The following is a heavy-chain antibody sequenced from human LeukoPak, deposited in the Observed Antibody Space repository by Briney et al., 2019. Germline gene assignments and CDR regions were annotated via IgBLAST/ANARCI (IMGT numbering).Heavy chain of an antibody. J-gene: IGHJ4*02. D-gene: IGHD5-24*01. V-gene: IGHV4-59*08. Sequence: SETLSLTCTVSGGSISSYYWSWIRQPPGKGLEWSGYIYYSGSTNYNPSLKSRVTISVDTSKNQFSLKLSSVTAADTAVYYCARPTERGLPVPFDYWGQGTLVTVSS. CDR1: GGSISSYY. CDR3: ARPTERGLPVPFDY. CDR2: IYYSGST.